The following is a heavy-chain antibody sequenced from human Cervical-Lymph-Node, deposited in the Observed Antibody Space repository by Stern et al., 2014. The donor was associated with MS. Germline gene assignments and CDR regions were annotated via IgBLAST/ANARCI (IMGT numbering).Heavy chain of an antibody. CDR1: GYTFTSYG. CDR3: ARARGSAGMDV. J-gene: IGHJ6*02. V-gene: IGHV1-18*01. CDR2: ISAYNGNT. D-gene: IGHD3-10*01. Sequence: QVQLVQSGAEVKKPGASVKVSCKASGYTFTSYGITWVRQAPGQGLEWMGWISAYNGNTNYAQKLQGRVTMSTDTSSSPAYMELRSLRSDPTAVYDCARARGSAGMDVWGQGTTVTVSS.